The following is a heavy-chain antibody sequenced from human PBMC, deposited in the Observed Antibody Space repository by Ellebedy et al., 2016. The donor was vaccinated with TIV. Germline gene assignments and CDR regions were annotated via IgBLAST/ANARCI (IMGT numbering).Heavy chain of an antibody. D-gene: IGHD2-2*01. CDR1: GYSFTSYW. V-gene: IGHV5-51*01. CDR2: IYPGDSDT. CDR3: ASPSTLGGPPRLFDI. Sequence: GESLKISCKGSGYSFTSYWIGWVRQMPGKGLEWMGIIYPGDSDTRYSPSFQGQVTISADKSISTAYLQWSSLKASDTAMYYCASPSTLGGPPRLFDIWGQGTMVTVSS. J-gene: IGHJ3*02.